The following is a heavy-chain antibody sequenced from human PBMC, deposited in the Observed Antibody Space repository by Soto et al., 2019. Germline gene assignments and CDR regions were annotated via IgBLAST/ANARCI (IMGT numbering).Heavy chain of an antibody. V-gene: IGHV3-23*01. CDR2: ILVDGRT. J-gene: IGHJ3*02. CDR3: AKATATGGGAFDI. D-gene: IGHD2-8*02. CDR1: VFICSSYD. Sequence: VGSLRISCASSVFICSSYDMSWVRQSPGKGLEWVSTILVDGRTFYVDSVKSRFTISRDSSQNTVYLQMNSLTAGDTALYYCAKATATGGGAFDIFGQGTLVTVSS.